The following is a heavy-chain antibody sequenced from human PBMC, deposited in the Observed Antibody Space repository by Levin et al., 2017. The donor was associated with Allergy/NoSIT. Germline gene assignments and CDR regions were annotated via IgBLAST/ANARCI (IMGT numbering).Heavy chain of an antibody. Sequence: SETLSLTCAVYGGSLSGYYWMWIRQPPGKGLEWIGEIKYSGSTDYNPSLKSRVTISIDTSRNQFSLKLTSVTAADTAVYYCARGFAAGIHGWFDPWGQGTLVTVSS. D-gene: IGHD3-10*01. CDR2: IKYSGST. J-gene: IGHJ5*02. CDR1: GGSLSGYY. CDR3: ARGFAAGIHGWFDP. V-gene: IGHV4-34*01.